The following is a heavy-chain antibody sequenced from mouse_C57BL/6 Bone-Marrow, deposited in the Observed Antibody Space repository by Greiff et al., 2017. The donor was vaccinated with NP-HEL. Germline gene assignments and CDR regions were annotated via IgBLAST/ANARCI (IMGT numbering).Heavy chain of an antibody. CDR2: IHPNSGSN. D-gene: IGHD1-1*01. V-gene: IGHV1-64*01. CDR1: GYTFASYW. J-gene: IGHJ1*03. Sequence: VQLQQPGAELVKPGASVKLSCKASGYTFASYWMHWVKQRPGQGLEWIGMIHPNSGSNNYNEKFKSKATLTVDKSSSTAYMQLSSLTSEDSAVYYCAPLITTVVAHWYFDVWGTGTTVTVSS. CDR3: APLITTVVAHWYFDV.